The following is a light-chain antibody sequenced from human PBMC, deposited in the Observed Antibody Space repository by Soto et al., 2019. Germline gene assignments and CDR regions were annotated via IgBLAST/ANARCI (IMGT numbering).Light chain of an antibody. Sequence: QAVVTQPPSASGTPGQRVTISCSGSSSNIGSNTANWYQQLPGTAPKLLIYSNNQRPSGVPDRFSGSKSGTSASLAISGLQSEDEADYYCAAWDDSLNGPGYVFGTGTKVTVL. CDR3: AAWDDSLNGPGYV. CDR2: SNN. J-gene: IGLJ1*01. CDR1: SSNIGSNT. V-gene: IGLV1-44*01.